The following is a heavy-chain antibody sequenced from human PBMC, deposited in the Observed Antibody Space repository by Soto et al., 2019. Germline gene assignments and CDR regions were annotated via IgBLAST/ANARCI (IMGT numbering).Heavy chain of an antibody. CDR1: GFTFSNYA. D-gene: IGHD2-15*01. J-gene: IGHJ3*02. Sequence: GGSLRLSCAASGFTFSNYAMSWVRQAPGKGLEWVSAISGSGGSTYYADSVKGRFTISRDNSKNTLYLQMNSLRAEDTAVYYCAKDSVRSLLLSSRYAFDIWGQGTMVTVSS. V-gene: IGHV3-23*01. CDR2: ISGSGGST. CDR3: AKDSVRSLLLSSRYAFDI.